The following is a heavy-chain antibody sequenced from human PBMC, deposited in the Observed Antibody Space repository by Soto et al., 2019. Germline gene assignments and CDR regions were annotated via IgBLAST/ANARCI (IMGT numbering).Heavy chain of an antibody. J-gene: IGHJ6*02. CDR3: ARRRYGSGSYYGGGMDV. Sequence: SETLSLTCTFSGGSISSYYWSWIRQPPGKGLEWIGYIYYSGSTNYNPSLKSRVTISVDTSKNQFSLKLSSVTAADTAEYYCARRRYGSGSYYGGGMDVWGQGTTVTVSS. CDR1: GGSISSYY. D-gene: IGHD3-10*01. V-gene: IGHV4-59*08. CDR2: IYYSGST.